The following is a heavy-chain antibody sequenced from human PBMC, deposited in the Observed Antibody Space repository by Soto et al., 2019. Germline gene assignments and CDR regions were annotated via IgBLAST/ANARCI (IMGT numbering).Heavy chain of an antibody. Sequence: PSQTLSLTCAISGDSVSSNSAAWNWIRQSPSRGLEWLGRTYYRSKWYNDYAVSVKSRITINPDTSKNQFSLQLNSVTPEDTAVYYCARDRPLSGVVAAPEDNWFDPWGQGTLVTVSS. D-gene: IGHD2-15*01. J-gene: IGHJ5*02. V-gene: IGHV6-1*01. CDR2: TYYRSKWYN. CDR3: ARDRPLSGVVAAPEDNWFDP. CDR1: GDSVSSNSAA.